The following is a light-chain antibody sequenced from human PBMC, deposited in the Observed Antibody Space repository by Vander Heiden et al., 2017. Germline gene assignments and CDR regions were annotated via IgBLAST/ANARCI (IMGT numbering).Light chain of an antibody. V-gene: IGLV2-14*01. Sequence: QSALTQPASVSGSPEQSITISCTGTSSDVGGYNYVSWYQQHPGKAPKLMIYDVSNRPSGVSNRFSGSKSGNTASLTISGLQAEDEADYYCSSYTSSSTHNYVFGTGTKVTVL. J-gene: IGLJ1*01. CDR1: SSDVGGYNY. CDR2: DVS. CDR3: SSYTSSSTHNYV.